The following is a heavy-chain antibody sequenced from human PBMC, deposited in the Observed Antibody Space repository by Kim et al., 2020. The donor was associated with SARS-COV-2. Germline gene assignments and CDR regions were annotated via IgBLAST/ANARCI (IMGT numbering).Heavy chain of an antibody. CDR1: GGTFSSYA. CDR3: AREGAALFDY. Sequence: SVKVSCKASGGTFSSYAISWVRQAPGQGLEWMGGIIPIFGTANYAQKFQGRVTITADESTRTAYMELSSLSSEETAVYYCAREGAALFDYWGQGTLVTVSS. J-gene: IGHJ4*02. D-gene: IGHD3-16*01. V-gene: IGHV1-69*13. CDR2: IIPIFGTA.